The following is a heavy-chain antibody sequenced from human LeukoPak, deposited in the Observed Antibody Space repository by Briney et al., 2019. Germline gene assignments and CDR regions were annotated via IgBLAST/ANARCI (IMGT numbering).Heavy chain of an antibody. CDR1: GDSITSVGYY. CDR3: ARSPPFSSSWYGARFDC. D-gene: IGHD6-13*01. J-gene: IGHJ4*02. Sequence: SETLSLTCSVSGDSITSVGYYWSWIRQYPGKGLEWIGCIFNVWSTNYNPSLESRAIISMDTSKNHFSLNLSSVTAADTALYYCARSPPFSSSWYGARFDCWGQGILVTVSS. V-gene: IGHV4-31*03. CDR2: IFNVWST.